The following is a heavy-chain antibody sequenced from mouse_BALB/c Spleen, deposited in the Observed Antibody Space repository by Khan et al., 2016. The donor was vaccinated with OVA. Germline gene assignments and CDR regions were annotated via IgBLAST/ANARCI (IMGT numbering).Heavy chain of an antibody. J-gene: IGHJ3*01. CDR3: VNHCSSCAWFSY. CDR1: GYTFTSYW. D-gene: IGHD1-1*01. CDR2: INPSTDNA. V-gene: IGHV1-7*01. Sequence: QVQLQQSGAELAKPGASMKMSCKASGYTFTSYWMHWVKQRPGQGLEWIGYINPSTDNAEYNQKFKDKATFTADKSSSTAYMQLTSLTSEDSAVXYCVNHCSSCAWFSYWGQGTLVTVSA.